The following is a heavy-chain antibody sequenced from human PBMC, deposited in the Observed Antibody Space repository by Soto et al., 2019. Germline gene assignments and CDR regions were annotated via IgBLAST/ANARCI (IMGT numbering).Heavy chain of an antibody. CDR3: GRDEVTAYYYYYMDV. Sequence: GGSLRLSCAASGFTFSSYGMHWVRQAPGKGLEWVAVIRYDGSNKYYADSVKGRFTISRDNSKNTLYLQMNSLRAEDTAVYYCGRDEVTAYYYYYMDVWGKGTTVTVSS. CDR2: IRYDGSNK. J-gene: IGHJ6*03. V-gene: IGHV3-33*01. CDR1: GFTFSSYG. D-gene: IGHD4-4*01.